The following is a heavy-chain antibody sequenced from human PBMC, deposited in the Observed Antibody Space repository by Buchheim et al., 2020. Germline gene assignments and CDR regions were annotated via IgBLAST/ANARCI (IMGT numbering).Heavy chain of an antibody. J-gene: IGHJ5*01. V-gene: IGHV1-46*01. CDR2: INPSGGST. CDR1: GYTFTGYY. D-gene: IGHD2-2*01. CDR3: ARGPPSYSSTWYNYFDS. Sequence: QVQLVQSGAEVKKPGALVKVSCKASGYTFTGYYVHWVRQAPGQGLEWMGIINPSGGSTTYAHKFQGRVTMTRDTSTNTAYMELSSLRSEDTAVYYCARGPPSYSSTWYNYFDSWAQGTL.